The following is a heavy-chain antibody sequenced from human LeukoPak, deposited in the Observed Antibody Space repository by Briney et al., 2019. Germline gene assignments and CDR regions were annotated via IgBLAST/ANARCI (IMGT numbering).Heavy chain of an antibody. CDR2: ISSSGSTT. CDR1: GFTFSSYE. J-gene: IGHJ6*03. V-gene: IGHV3-48*03. Sequence: GGSLRLSCAASGFTFSSYEMNWVRQAPGKGLEWISYISSSGSTTYYADSVKGRFTISRDNAKNSLYLQLSSLRAEDTAVYYCAKGSRPGYSYGPREYYYYMDVWGKGTTVTVSS. CDR3: AKGSRPGYSYGPREYYYYMDV. D-gene: IGHD5-18*01.